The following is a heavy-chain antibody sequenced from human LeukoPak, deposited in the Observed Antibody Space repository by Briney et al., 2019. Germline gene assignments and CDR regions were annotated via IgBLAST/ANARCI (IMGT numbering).Heavy chain of an antibody. D-gene: IGHD1-26*01. V-gene: IGHV1-18*01. CDR2: ISAYNGNT. CDR3: ARDLVGAKLFDY. J-gene: IGHJ4*02. Sequence: ASVKVSCKASGYTFTSYGISWVRQAPGQGLEWTGWISAYNGNTNYAQKLQGRVTMTTDTSTSTAYMELRSLRSDDTAVYYCARDLVGAKLFDYWGQGTLVTVSS. CDR1: GYTFTSYG.